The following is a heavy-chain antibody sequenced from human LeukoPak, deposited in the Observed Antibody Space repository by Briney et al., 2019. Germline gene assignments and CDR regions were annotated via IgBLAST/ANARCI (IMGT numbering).Heavy chain of an antibody. CDR1: GYTFTGYY. J-gene: IGHJ4*02. V-gene: IGHV1-2*02. CDR3: ARVIVATILQSPCFDY. D-gene: IGHD5-12*01. CDR2: INPNSGGT. Sequence: GASVKVSCKASGYTFTGYYMHWVRQAPGQGLEWMGWINPNSGGTNYAQKFQGRVTMTRDTSISTAYMELSRLSSDDTAVYYCARVIVATILQSPCFDYWGQGTLVTVSS.